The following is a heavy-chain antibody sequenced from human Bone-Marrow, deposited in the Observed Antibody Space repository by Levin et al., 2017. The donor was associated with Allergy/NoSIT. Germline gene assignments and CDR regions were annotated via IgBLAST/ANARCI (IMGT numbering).Heavy chain of an antibody. J-gene: IGHJ3*02. CDR2: IKQDGSEK. CDR3: AKGIMTNDI. D-gene: IGHD4-11*01. Sequence: GGSLRLSCAASGFTFSNYWMSWVRQAPGKGLEWVANIKQDGSEKYYVDSVKGRFTISRDNAKNSLYLQMNSLRAEDTALYYCAKGIMTNDIWGQGTMVTVSS. V-gene: IGHV3-7*01. CDR1: GFTFSNYW.